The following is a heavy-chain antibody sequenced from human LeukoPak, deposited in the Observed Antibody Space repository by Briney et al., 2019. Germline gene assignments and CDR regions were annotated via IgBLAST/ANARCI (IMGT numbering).Heavy chain of an antibody. CDR1: GFTFSSYA. CDR2: ISYDGSNK. CDR3: AKDPGGGSCEDY. Sequence: PGGSLRLSCAASGFTFSSYAMHWVRQAPGKGLEWVAVISYDGSNKYYADSVKGRFTISRDNSKNTLYLQMNSLRAEDTAVYYCAKDPGGGSCEDYWGQGTLVTVSS. V-gene: IGHV3-30*04. D-gene: IGHD2-15*01. J-gene: IGHJ4*02.